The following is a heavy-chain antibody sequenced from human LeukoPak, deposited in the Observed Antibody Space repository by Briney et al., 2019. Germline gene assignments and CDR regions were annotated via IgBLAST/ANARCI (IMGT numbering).Heavy chain of an antibody. D-gene: IGHD5-18*01. V-gene: IGHV1-46*01. Sequence: GASVKVSCKASGYTFTGYYTHWVRQAPGQGLEWMGIINPSGGSTRYAQKFQGRVTMTRDMSTSTVYMELSSLRSEDTAVYYCARDKMDEVLTSMGPYYYFDYWGQGTLVTVSS. J-gene: IGHJ4*02. CDR2: INPSGGST. CDR1: GYTFTGYY. CDR3: ARDKMDEVLTSMGPYYYFDY.